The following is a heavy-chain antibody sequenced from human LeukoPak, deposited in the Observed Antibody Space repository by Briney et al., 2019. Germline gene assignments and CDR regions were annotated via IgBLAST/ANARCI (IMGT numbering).Heavy chain of an antibody. CDR2: ITSSSSYI. D-gene: IGHD6-6*01. J-gene: IGHJ4*02. CDR1: GCTFISYG. Sequence: GGSLRLSCAASGCTFISYGLNWVRQAQGKGLEWVSSITSSSSYIYYADSVKGRFTISRDNAKNSLYLQMNSLRAEDTAVYYCARSYSSSRGTFDYWGQGTLVTVSS. V-gene: IGHV3-21*01. CDR3: ARSYSSSRGTFDY.